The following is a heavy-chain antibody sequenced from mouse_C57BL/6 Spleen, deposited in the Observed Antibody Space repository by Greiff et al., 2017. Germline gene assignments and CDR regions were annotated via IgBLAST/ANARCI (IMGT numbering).Heavy chain of an antibody. V-gene: IGHV1-69*01. Sequence: QVQLQQPGAELVMPGASVKLSCKASGYTFTSYWMHWVKQRPGQGLEWIGEIDPSDSYTNYNQKFKGKSTLTVDKSSSTAYMQLSSLTSEDSAVYYCARVDYDGYYVRAMDYWGQGTSVTVSS. D-gene: IGHD2-3*01. CDR1: GYTFTSYW. CDR2: IDPSDSYT. CDR3: ARVDYDGYYVRAMDY. J-gene: IGHJ4*01.